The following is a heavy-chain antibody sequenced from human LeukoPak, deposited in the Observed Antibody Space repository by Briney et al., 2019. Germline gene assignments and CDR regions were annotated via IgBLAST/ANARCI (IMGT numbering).Heavy chain of an antibody. V-gene: IGHV3-15*01. J-gene: IGHJ4*02. CDR2: IKRITDGGTT. CDR1: GFTFSDKW. Sequence: GGSLRLSCAASGFTFSDKWMSWVRQAPGKGLEWVGRIKRITDGGTTDYAAPVKGRFTISRDDSKNTLYLQMNSLKTEDTAVYYCTTDLLVRGAFDYWGQGTLVTVSS. D-gene: IGHD3-10*01. CDR3: TTDLLVRGAFDY.